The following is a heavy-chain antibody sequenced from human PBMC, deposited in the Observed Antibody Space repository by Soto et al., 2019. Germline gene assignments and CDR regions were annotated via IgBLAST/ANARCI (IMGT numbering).Heavy chain of an antibody. CDR1: GFTFDDYA. J-gene: IGHJ4*02. Sequence: GGSLRLSCAASGFTFDDYAMHWVRQAPGKGLEWVSGISWNSGSIGYADSVKGRFTISRDNAKNSLYLQMNSLRAEDTALYYCAKESYCSAGSCRRFHYLGQGTLVTVSS. V-gene: IGHV3-9*01. CDR2: ISWNSGSI. CDR3: AKESYCSAGSCRRFHY. D-gene: IGHD2-15*01.